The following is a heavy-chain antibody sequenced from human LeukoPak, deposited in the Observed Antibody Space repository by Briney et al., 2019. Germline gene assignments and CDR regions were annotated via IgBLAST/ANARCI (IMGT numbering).Heavy chain of an antibody. CDR3: AREPLYTDCGGGSCGFDY. J-gene: IGHJ4*02. CDR1: GGSFSSYD. D-gene: IGHD2-15*01. V-gene: IGHV1-69*01. Sequence: GSSVKVSCKASGGSFSSYDIIGVLRAPGQGLEWMVGIIPIYGTAYYAQKFQGIVTITADESTSTAYMELSSLRSEDTAVYYCAREPLYTDCGGGSCGFDYWGQGTLVTVSS. CDR2: IIPIYGTA.